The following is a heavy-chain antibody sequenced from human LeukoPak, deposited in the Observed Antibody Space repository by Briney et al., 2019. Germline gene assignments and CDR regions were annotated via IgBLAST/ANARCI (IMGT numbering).Heavy chain of an antibody. D-gene: IGHD6-19*01. CDR3: ARVNKQWLVHVRWFDP. Sequence: SETLSLTCAVYGGSFSGYYWSWIRQPPGKGLEWIGEINHSGSTNYNPSLKSRVTISVDTSKNQFSLKLSSATAADTAVYYCARVNKQWLVHVRWFDPWGQGTLVTVSS. CDR2: INHSGST. CDR1: GGSFSGYY. J-gene: IGHJ5*02. V-gene: IGHV4-34*01.